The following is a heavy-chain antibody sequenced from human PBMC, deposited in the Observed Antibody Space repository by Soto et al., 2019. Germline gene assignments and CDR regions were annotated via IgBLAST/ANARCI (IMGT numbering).Heavy chain of an antibody. J-gene: IGHJ5*02. Sequence: ASVKVSCKASGYTFTSYDISWVRQAPGQGLEWMGWISAYNGNTNYAQKLQGRVTMTTDTSTSTAYMELRSLRSDDTAVYYCARTAIAAEYNWFDPWGQGTLVTVSS. D-gene: IGHD6-13*01. V-gene: IGHV1-18*01. CDR3: ARTAIAAEYNWFDP. CDR1: GYTFTSYD. CDR2: ISAYNGNT.